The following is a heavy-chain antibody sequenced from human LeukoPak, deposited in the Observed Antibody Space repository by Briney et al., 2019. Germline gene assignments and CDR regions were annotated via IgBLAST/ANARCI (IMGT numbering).Heavy chain of an antibody. CDR3: ARVGPDCGGDCYSN. V-gene: IGHV1-2*02. D-gene: IGHD2-21*02. J-gene: IGHJ4*02. Sequence: ASIKVSCKTSGHTFTGYYIHWVGQAPGQGLEWMGWISGNTGSTNYAQKFQDRVTMTRDTSISTAYMDLNRLRSDDTAVYFCARVGPDCGGDCYSNWGQGTLVTVSS. CDR1: GHTFTGYY. CDR2: ISGNTGST.